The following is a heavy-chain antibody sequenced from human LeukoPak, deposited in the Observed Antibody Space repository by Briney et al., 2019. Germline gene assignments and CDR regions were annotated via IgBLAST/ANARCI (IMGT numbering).Heavy chain of an antibody. Sequence: GGSLRLSCAASGFTFSSYWMTWVRQAPGKGLEWVANIKLDGSEKNYVDSVKGRFTISRDNSKNMLYLQMNSLRPEDTAVYYCVRQYSYDSSGYYPWDYWGQGTLVTVSS. D-gene: IGHD3-22*01. J-gene: IGHJ4*02. CDR1: GFTFSSYW. V-gene: IGHV3-7*02. CDR2: IKLDGSEK. CDR3: VRQYSYDSSGYYPWDY.